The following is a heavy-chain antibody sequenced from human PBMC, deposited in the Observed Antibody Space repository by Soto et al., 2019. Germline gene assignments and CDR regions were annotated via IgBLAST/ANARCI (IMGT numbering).Heavy chain of an antibody. Sequence: SETLSLTCAVYGGSFSGYYWSWIRQPPGKGLEWIGEISHSGSTNYNPSLKSRVTISVDTSKNQFSLKLSSVTAADTAVYYCARGRYDFWSGYYPYDYWGQGTLVTVSS. CDR2: ISHSGST. J-gene: IGHJ4*02. CDR1: GGSFSGYY. CDR3: ARGRYDFWSGYYPYDY. D-gene: IGHD3-3*01. V-gene: IGHV4-34*01.